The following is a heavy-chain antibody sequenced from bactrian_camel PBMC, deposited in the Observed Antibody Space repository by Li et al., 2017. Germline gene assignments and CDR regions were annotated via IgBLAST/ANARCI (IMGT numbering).Heavy chain of an antibody. CDR3: TKALVSGAGMGGKYNY. CDR2: IGWTGGIT. J-gene: IGHJ4*01. CDR1: EYSSRPHS. D-gene: IGHD6*01. V-gene: IGHV3S59*01. Sequence: SGGGTVQAGGSLRLSCSTSEYSSRPHSMGWFRQSPEKEHEGVSCIGWTGGITHYLDSVKGRFTISRDNAKNTLYLQLNSLKTEDTAMYYCTKALVSGAGMGGKYNYWGQGTQVTVS.